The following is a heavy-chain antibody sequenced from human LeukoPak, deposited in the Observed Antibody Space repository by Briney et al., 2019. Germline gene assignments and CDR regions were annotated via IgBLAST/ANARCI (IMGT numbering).Heavy chain of an antibody. Sequence: GASVKVSCKASGGTFSSYVISWVRQAPGQGLEWMGGIIPIFGTANYAQKFQGRVTITADESTSTAYMELSSLRSEDTAVYYCARGRGDFWSGPRDYFDYWGQGTLVTVSS. CDR2: IIPIFGTA. CDR3: ARGRGDFWSGPRDYFDY. J-gene: IGHJ4*02. V-gene: IGHV1-69*01. D-gene: IGHD3-3*01. CDR1: GGTFSSYV.